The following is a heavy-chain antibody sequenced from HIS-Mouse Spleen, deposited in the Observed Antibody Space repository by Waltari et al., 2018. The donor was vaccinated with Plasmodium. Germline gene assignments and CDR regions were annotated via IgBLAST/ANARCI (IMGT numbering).Heavy chain of an antibody. CDR3: AREDILTGYYNDYWYFDL. J-gene: IGHJ2*01. V-gene: IGHV3-21*01. CDR2: ISSSSSYI. CDR1: GLTFSRYT. Sequence: EVQLVESGGGLVKPGGSLRISCAASGLTFSRYTMNWVRQAPGKGLEWVSSISSSSSYIYYADSVKGRFTISRDNAKNSLYLQMNSLRAEDTAVYYCAREDILTGYYNDYWYFDLWGRGTLVTVSS. D-gene: IGHD3-9*01.